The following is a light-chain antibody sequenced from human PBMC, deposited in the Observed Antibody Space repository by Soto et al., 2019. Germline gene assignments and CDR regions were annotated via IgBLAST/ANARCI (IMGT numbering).Light chain of an antibody. CDR2: KVS. J-gene: IGKJ1*01. CDR1: QSLVSSDGNTY. CDR3: MQCTHWAWM. V-gene: IGKV2-30*01. Sequence: DVVMTQSPLSLPVTLGQPASISCRSSQSLVSSDGNTYLIWFQQWQGHSPRRLIYKVSNRDSGVPDRFSGSGTGTDFTLEISRVEAEDVGVYYCMQCTHWAWMFGQGTKVEI.